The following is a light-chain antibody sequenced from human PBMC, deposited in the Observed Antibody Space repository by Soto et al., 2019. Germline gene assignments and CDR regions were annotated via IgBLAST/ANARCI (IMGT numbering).Light chain of an antibody. J-gene: IGKJ1*01. V-gene: IGKV3-20*01. CDR1: QSVGNNY. CDR3: QQYGSSGT. CDR2: GAS. Sequence: EIVLTTSPGHLSLSPGERATISCRASQSVGNNYLAWYQQNPGQATRLLTYGASNRATGIPDRFLGSGSGTYFTLTISRLEPEDFAVDYCQQYGSSGTFGQGTKVEIK.